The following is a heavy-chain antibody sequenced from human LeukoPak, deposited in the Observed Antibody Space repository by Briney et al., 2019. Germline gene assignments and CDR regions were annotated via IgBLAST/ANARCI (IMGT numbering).Heavy chain of an antibody. CDR2: IYYSGSI. Sequence: SETLSLTCTVSGGSVSSGSYYWSWIRQPPGKGLEWIGYIYYSGSINYNPSLKSRVTISVDTSKNQFSLKLSSVTAADTAMYYCARYRIAAAGQNWFDPWGQGTLVTVSS. V-gene: IGHV4-61*01. J-gene: IGHJ5*02. CDR1: GGSVSSGSYY. D-gene: IGHD6-13*01. CDR3: ARYRIAAAGQNWFDP.